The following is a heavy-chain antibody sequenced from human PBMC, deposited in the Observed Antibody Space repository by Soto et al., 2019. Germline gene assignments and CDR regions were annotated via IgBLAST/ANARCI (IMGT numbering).Heavy chain of an antibody. J-gene: IGHJ3*02. CDR2: ISYDGSNK. V-gene: IGHV3-30-3*01. D-gene: IGHD5-12*01. Sequence: PGGSLRLSCAASGFTFSSHAMHWVRQAPGKGLEWVAVISYDGSNKYYADSVKGRFTISRDNSKNTLYLQMNSLRAEDTAVYYCARVNSGYDSAFDIWGQGTMVTVSS. CDR1: GFTFSSHA. CDR3: ARVNSGYDSAFDI.